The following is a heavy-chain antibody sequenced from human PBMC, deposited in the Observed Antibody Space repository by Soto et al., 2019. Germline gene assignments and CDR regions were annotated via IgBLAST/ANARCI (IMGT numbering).Heavy chain of an antibody. CDR3: ARARLVGLTTWDYFDY. CDR1: GYTFTGYY. J-gene: IGHJ4*02. D-gene: IGHD1-1*01. CDR2: INPHSGGT. Sequence: ASVKVSCKTSGYTFTGYYIYWVRQAPGQGLEWMGWINPHSGGTDSSQKFQGRVTMTRDTSISTAYMELSRLRSDDTAIYYCARARLVGLTTWDYFDYWGQGTLVTVSS. V-gene: IGHV1-2*02.